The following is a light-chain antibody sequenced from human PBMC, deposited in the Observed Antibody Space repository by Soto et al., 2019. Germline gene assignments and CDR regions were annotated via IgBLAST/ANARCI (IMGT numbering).Light chain of an antibody. Sequence: QSALTQPPSASRSPGQSVTISCTGTSSDVGHYDYVSWYQQHPGKAPKLMIYEVSKRPSGVPDRFSGSKFGYTASLTVSGLQAEYEADYYCSSYGGSNNLVFGGGTKLTVL. CDR2: EVS. J-gene: IGLJ2*01. CDR1: SSDVGHYDY. CDR3: SSYGGSNNLV. V-gene: IGLV2-8*02.